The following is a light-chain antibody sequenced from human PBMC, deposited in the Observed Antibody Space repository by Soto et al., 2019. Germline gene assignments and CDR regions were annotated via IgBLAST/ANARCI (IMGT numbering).Light chain of an antibody. V-gene: IGKV3-15*01. CDR1: QSVSSN. CDR3: QQYNKWPPIT. CDR2: GAS. Sequence: EILMTQSPATLSVSQGERATLSCRASQSVSSNLAWYQQRPGQAPRLLIYGASTRAAGIPARFSGSGSGTEFTLTISSLQSEDFAVYYCQQYNKWPPITFGQGTRLEIK. J-gene: IGKJ5*01.